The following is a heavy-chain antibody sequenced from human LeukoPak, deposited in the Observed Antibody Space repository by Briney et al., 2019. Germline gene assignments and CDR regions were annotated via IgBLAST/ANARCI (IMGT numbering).Heavy chain of an antibody. CDR1: GYTFTSYG. J-gene: IGHJ3*02. V-gene: IGHV1-18*01. CDR3: ARSLDYGGNYDAFDI. Sequence: ASVKVSCKASGYTFTSYGISWVRQAPGQGLEWMGWISAYNGNTNYAQKLQGRVTMTTDTSTSTAYMELRSMRSDDTAVYCCARSLDYGGNYDAFDIWGQGTMVTVSS. CDR2: ISAYNGNT. D-gene: IGHD4-23*01.